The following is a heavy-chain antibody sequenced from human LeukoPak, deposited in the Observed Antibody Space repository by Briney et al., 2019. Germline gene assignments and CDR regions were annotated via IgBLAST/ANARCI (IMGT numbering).Heavy chain of an antibody. Sequence: HPGGSLRLSCAASGFTFSSYWMTWVRQAPRKGLEWVANIKYGGSEKYYADSVKGRFTISRDNAKNSLYLQMNSLRAEDTAVYFCARAEGYSYAFYFVYWGQGTLVTVSS. D-gene: IGHD5-18*01. J-gene: IGHJ4*02. CDR1: GFTFSSYW. V-gene: IGHV3-7*04. CDR3: ARAEGYSYAFYFVY. CDR2: IKYGGSEK.